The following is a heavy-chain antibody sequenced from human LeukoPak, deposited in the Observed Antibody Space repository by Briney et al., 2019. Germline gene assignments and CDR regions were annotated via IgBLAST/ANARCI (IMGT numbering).Heavy chain of an antibody. D-gene: IGHD6-13*01. CDR1: GFTFSSYA. CDR2: ITGSGATT. CDR3: AKDMGIGAHKSYYFDY. Sequence: PGGSLRLSRAASGFTFSSYAMSWVRQAPGKGLEWVSDITGSGATTHYADSVKGRFTISRDNSKNTLYLQMNSLRAEDTAVYYCAKDMGIGAHKSYYFDYWGQGTLVTVSS. J-gene: IGHJ4*02. V-gene: IGHV3-23*01.